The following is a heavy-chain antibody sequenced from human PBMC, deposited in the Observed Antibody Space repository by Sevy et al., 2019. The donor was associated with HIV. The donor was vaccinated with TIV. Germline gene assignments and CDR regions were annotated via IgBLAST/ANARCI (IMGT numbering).Heavy chain of an antibody. CDR2: IGISSSYI. D-gene: IGHD3-22*01. CDR1: GFTFITYT. CDR3: ARANLDSSGSYDAFDI. V-gene: IGHV3-21*01. Sequence: GGSLRLSCAASGFTFITYTMNWVRQAPGKGLEWASSIGISSSYIYYADSVKGRFTISSDNAKNSLYLQMNSLRAEDMAVYYCARANLDSSGSYDAFDIWGQGTMVTVSS. J-gene: IGHJ3*02.